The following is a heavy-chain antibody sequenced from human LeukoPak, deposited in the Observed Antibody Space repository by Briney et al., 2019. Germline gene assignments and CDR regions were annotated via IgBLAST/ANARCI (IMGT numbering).Heavy chain of an antibody. CDR2: INFSGDNRGDNT. J-gene: IGHJ4*02. Sequence: GGSLRLSCAASGFTVSSNYMSWVRQAPGQGLEWVSSINFSGDNRGDNTYYADSVRGRFSISRDNSQNTAFLQMNSLRVDDTAAYYCVGTFTVFGVVSTIEWGQGTLVTVSS. D-gene: IGHD3-3*01. CDR3: VGTFTVFGVVSTIE. CDR1: GFTVSSNY. V-gene: IGHV3-53*01.